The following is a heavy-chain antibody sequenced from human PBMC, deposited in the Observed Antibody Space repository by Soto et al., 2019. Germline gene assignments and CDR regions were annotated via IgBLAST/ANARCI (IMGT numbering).Heavy chain of an antibody. J-gene: IGHJ6*02. CDR1: GYTFLTYD. Sequence: QAQVVQSGAEVKKPGASVKVSCKASGYTFLTYDITWVRQAPGQGLEWMGWISAYNGNTKYAQKFQGRVTMTTDASTSTAYMELRSLRSDDTAVYYCARDWPHDYHASGSSDYAMDVWGQGTTVTVSS. V-gene: IGHV1-18*01. D-gene: IGHD3-10*01. CDR2: ISAYNGNT. CDR3: ARDWPHDYHASGSSDYAMDV.